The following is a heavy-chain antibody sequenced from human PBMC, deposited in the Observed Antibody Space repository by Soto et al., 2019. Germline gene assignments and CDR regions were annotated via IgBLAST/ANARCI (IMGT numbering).Heavy chain of an antibody. V-gene: IGHV1-69*13. J-gene: IGHJ6*02. Sequence: GASVKVSCKASGGTFSSYAISWVRQAPGQGLEWMGGIIPIFGTANYAQKFQGRVTITADESTSTAYMGLSSLRSEDTAVYYCASGILPDIVVVPESMDVWGQGTTVTVSS. CDR1: GGTFSSYA. D-gene: IGHD2-2*01. CDR2: IIPIFGTA. CDR3: ASGILPDIVVVPESMDV.